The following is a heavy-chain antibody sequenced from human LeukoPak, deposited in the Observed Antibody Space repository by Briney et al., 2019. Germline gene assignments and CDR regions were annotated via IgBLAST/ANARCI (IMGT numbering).Heavy chain of an antibody. Sequence: SETLSLTCTVSGGSISSYYWSWTRQPPGKGPEWIGYIYNSGNTNYNPSLRSRVTASVDMSKNQFSLKLSSVTAADIAVYYCARQEWGLTVDHWGQGTLVTVSS. CDR3: ARQEWGLTVDH. CDR2: IYNSGNT. V-gene: IGHV4-59*08. CDR1: GGSISSYY. D-gene: IGHD1-14*01. J-gene: IGHJ4*02.